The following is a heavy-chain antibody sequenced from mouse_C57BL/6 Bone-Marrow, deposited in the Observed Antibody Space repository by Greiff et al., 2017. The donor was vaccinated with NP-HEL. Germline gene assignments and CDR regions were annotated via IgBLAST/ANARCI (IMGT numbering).Heavy chain of an antibody. D-gene: IGHD2-14*01. CDR2: ISDGGSYT. V-gene: IGHV5-4*01. J-gene: IGHJ3*01. Sequence: EVQLVESGGGLVKPGGSLKLSCAASGFTFSSYAMSWVRQTPEKRLEWVATISDGGSYTSYPDNVKGRFTISRDNAKNNLYLQMSHLKSEDTAMYYCARVRREPAWFAYWGQGTLVTVSA. CDR1: GFTFSSYA. CDR3: ARVRREPAWFAY.